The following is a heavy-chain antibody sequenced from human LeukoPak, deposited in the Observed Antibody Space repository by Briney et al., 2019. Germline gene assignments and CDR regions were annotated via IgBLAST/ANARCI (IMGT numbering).Heavy chain of an antibody. CDR1: GFTFDDYD. D-gene: IGHD3-3*01. CDR2: ISADGGST. CDR3: AKGFSVLASNHYYYYYGMDV. V-gene: IGHV3-43*02. J-gene: IGHJ6*02. Sequence: PGGSLRLSCAASGFTFDDYDMHWVRRAPGKGLEWVSLISADGGSTYYADSVKGRFTISRDDSKNSLYLQMNNLRTDDTALYFCAKGFSVLASNHYYYYYGMDVWGQGTTVTVSS.